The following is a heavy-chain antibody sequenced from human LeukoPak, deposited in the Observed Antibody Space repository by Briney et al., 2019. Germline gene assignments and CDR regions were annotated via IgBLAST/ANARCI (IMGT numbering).Heavy chain of an antibody. CDR1: GYTFTNYG. CDR3: AREGAGGSYSGWFDP. J-gene: IGHJ5*02. V-gene: IGHV1-69*13. D-gene: IGHD1-26*01. CDR2: IIPIFGTA. Sequence: ASVKVSCKASGYTFTNYGLSWVRQAPGQGLEWMGGIIPIFGTANYAQKFQGRVTITADESTSTAYMELSSLRSEDTAVYYCAREGAGGSYSGWFDPWGQGTLVTVSS.